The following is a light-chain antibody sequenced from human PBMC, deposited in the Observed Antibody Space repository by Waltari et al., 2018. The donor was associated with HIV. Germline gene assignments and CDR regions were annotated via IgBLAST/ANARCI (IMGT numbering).Light chain of an antibody. CDR2: DAS. CDR3: QHYHKVPRT. Sequence: DIEMTQSPSSLSASVGDRVTITCQASQDISVYLNWYQHKPGKAPNLLIYDASNLQPGVPSRFSGSRSGTDFTFTISSLQPEDVATYYCQHYHKVPRTLGPGTKVEIK. CDR1: QDISVY. J-gene: IGKJ3*01. V-gene: IGKV1-33*01.